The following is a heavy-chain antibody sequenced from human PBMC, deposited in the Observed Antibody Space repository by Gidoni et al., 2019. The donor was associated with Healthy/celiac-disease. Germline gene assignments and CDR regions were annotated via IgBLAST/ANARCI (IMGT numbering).Heavy chain of an antibody. Sequence: QVQLQQWGAGLLTPSETLSLTCAVSGGSVSGYYWRWIRQPPGKGLEWIGEINHSGSTNYNPSLKSRVTISVDTSKNQFSLKLSSVTAADTAVYYCARFRVQNSSGWYYYYYGMDVWGQGTTVTVSS. CDR2: INHSGST. CDR3: ARFRVQNSSGWYYYYYGMDV. CDR1: GGSVSGYY. J-gene: IGHJ6*02. D-gene: IGHD6-19*01. V-gene: IGHV4-34*01.